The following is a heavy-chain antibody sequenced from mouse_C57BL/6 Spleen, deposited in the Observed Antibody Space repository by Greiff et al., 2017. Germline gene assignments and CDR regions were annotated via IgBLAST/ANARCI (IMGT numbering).Heavy chain of an antibody. CDR1: GYTFTSYW. Sequence: VQLQQPGAELVMPGASVKLSCKASGYTFTSYWMHWVKQRPGQGLEWIGEIDPSDSYTNYNQKFKGKSTLTVDKSSSTAYMQLSSLTSEDSAVYYCASGDERRFDYWGQGTTLTVSS. J-gene: IGHJ2*01. CDR3: ASGDERRFDY. V-gene: IGHV1-69*01. CDR2: IDPSDSYT.